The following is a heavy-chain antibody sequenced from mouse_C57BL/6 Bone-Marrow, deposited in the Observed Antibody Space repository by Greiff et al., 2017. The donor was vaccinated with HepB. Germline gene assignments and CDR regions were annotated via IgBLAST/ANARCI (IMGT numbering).Heavy chain of an antibody. J-gene: IGHJ3*01. CDR3: ARHGSSPFAY. CDR1: GYAFTNYL. V-gene: IGHV1-54*01. D-gene: IGHD1-1*01. Sequence: VKLQESGAELVRPGTSVKVSCKASGYAFTNYLIEWVKQRPGQGLEWIGVINPGSGGTNYNEKFKGKATLTADKSSSTAYMQLSSLTSEDSAVYFCARHGSSPFAYWGQGTLVTVSA. CDR2: INPGSGGT.